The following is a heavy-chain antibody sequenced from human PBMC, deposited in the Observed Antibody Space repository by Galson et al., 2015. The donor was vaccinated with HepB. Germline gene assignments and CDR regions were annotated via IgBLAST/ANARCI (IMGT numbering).Heavy chain of an antibody. CDR2: IYYSGST. CDR3: ARRGEYSGYDFSSLAFDI. CDR1: Y. J-gene: IGHJ3*02. D-gene: IGHD5-12*01. V-gene: IGHV4-39*01. Sequence: YWGWIRQPPGKGLEWIGSIYYSGSTYYNPSLKSRVTISVDTSKNQFSLKLSSVTAADTAVYYCARRGEYSGYDFSSLAFDIWGQGTMVTVSS.